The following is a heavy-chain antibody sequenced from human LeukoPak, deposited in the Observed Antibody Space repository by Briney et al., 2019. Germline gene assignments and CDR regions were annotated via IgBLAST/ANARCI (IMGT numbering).Heavy chain of an antibody. CDR3: GREKIFCIVPHSRGDYFAP. D-gene: IGHD2/OR15-2a*01. CDR1: GASISNSSYF. J-gene: IGHJ5*02. V-gene: IGHV4-39*02. CDR2: IYFTETT. Sequence: SETLSLTCTVSGASISNSSYFWGWIRQSPGTGLEWIGSIYFTETTYYNPSLKTRVRIFFNTSQNQFSLRLTSVTAADTAIYYCGREKIFCIVPHSRGDYFAPWGRGTLVRVPS.